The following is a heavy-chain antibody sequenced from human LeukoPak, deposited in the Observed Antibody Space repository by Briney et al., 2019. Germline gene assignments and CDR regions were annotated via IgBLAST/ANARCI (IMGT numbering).Heavy chain of an antibody. CDR2: ISAYNGNT. V-gene: IGHV1-18*01. Sequence: GASVKVSCKASGYTFTSYGISWVRQAPGQGLEWMGWISAYNGNTNYAQKLQGRVTMTTDTSTSTAYMELRSLRSDDTAVYYCARDLRIQLWLALDYWGQGTLVTVSS. CDR3: ARDLRIQLWLALDY. J-gene: IGHJ4*02. D-gene: IGHD5-18*01. CDR1: GYTFTSYG.